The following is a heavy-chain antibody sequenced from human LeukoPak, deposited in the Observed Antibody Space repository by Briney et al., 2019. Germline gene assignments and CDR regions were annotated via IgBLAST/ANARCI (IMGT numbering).Heavy chain of an antibody. Sequence: PSETLSLTCTVSGGSISSYYWSWIRQPPGKGLEWIGYICYSGSTNYNPSLKSRVTISVDTSKNQFSLKLSSVTAADTAVYYCARELLSYGMDVWGQGTTVTVSS. J-gene: IGHJ6*02. CDR2: ICYSGST. CDR3: ARELLSYGMDV. CDR1: GGSISSYY. V-gene: IGHV4-59*08. D-gene: IGHD3-10*01.